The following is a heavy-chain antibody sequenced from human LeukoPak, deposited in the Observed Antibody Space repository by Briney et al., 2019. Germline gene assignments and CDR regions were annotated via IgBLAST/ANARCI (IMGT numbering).Heavy chain of an antibody. J-gene: IGHJ4*02. Sequence: ASVKVSCKASGYTFTNYDISWVRQAPGQGLEWMRWISAYNGNTNYAQKLQDRVTMTTDTSTSTAYMEMRSLRSDDTAVYYCARERKDDYVWGSYRSFIDYWGQGTLVTVSS. CDR1: GYTFTNYD. D-gene: IGHD3-16*02. CDR2: ISAYNGNT. V-gene: IGHV1-18*04. CDR3: ARERKDDYVWGSYRSFIDY.